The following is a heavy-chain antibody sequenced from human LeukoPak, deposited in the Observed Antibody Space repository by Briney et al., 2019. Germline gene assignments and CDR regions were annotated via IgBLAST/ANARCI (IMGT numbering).Heavy chain of an antibody. Sequence: GGSLRLSCAAPGFTFSDYYMSWIRQAPGKGLEWVSYISSSGSTIYYADSVKGRFTISRDNAKNSLYLQMNSLRAEDTAVYYCARASGFGELLVPFDYWGQGTLVTVSS. CDR3: ARASGFGELLVPFDY. CDR2: ISSSGSTI. D-gene: IGHD3-10*01. J-gene: IGHJ4*02. V-gene: IGHV3-11*01. CDR1: GFTFSDYY.